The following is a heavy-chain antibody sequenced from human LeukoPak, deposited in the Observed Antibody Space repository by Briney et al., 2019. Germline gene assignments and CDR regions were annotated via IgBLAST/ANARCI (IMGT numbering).Heavy chain of an antibody. CDR2: ISAYNGNT. J-gene: IGHJ4*02. CDR1: GYSFSTNG. D-gene: IGHD3-16*01. CDR3: ARCPYVWGSHLDS. V-gene: IGHV1-18*04. Sequence: GASVRVSCKASGYSFSTNGITWVRQAPGQGLEWMGWISAYNGNTHYAEKFQGRVTMTTDTSTSIAYLEMRSLRFDDTAVYFCARCPYVWGSHLDSWGQGTLVTVSS.